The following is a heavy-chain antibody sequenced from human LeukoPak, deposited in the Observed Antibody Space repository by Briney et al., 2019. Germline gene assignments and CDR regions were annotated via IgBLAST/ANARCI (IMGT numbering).Heavy chain of an antibody. D-gene: IGHD3-10*01. Sequence: PSETLSLTCTVSGGSISSYYWSWIRQPAGTALEWIGRIYTSGTIAYNPSLKSRVAMSVDTSKNQFSLKLSSVTAADTAVYYCARDSGTTGEVKFDPWGQGTLVTVSS. CDR3: ARDSGTTGEVKFDP. J-gene: IGHJ5*02. V-gene: IGHV4-4*07. CDR2: IYTSGTI. CDR1: GGSISSYY.